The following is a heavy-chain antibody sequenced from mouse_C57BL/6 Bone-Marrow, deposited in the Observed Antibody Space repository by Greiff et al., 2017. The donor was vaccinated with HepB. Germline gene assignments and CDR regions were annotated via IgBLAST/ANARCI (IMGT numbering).Heavy chain of an antibody. CDR2: ILPGSGST. D-gene: IGHD1-1*01. Sequence: QVQLKQSGAELMKPGASVKLSCKATGYTFTGYWIEWVKQRPGHGLEWIGEILPGSGSTNYNEKFKGKATFTADTSSNTAYMQLSSLTTEDSAIYYCARSVITTVVARDYYAMDYWGQGTSVTVSS. V-gene: IGHV1-9*01. CDR1: GYTFTGYW. J-gene: IGHJ4*01. CDR3: ARSVITTVVARDYYAMDY.